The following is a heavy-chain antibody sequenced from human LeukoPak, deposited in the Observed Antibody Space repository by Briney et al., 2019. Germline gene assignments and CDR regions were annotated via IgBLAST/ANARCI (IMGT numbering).Heavy chain of an antibody. V-gene: IGHV3-23*01. CDR1: GFGIGGFA. Sequence: GGSLRLSCAASGFGIGGFAMTWVRQAPGKGLEWVSSIGSDEKTHYSESAGGRFAISRDNFQHMVFLEMNTLRAEDTAVYYCAGDLHYYVAMDVWGQGTTVTVSS. CDR2: IGSDEKT. CDR3: AGDLHYYVAMDV. D-gene: IGHD3-10*02. J-gene: IGHJ6*02.